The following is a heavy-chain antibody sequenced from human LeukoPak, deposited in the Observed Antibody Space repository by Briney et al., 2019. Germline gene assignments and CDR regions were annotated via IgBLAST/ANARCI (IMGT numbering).Heavy chain of an antibody. Sequence: SVKVSCKASGGTFSSYAISWVRQAPGQGLEWMGGIIPIFGTANYAQKFQGRVTITTDESTSTAYMELSSLRSEDTAVYYCARDGDYYGSGSYYSLDYWGQGTLVTVPS. D-gene: IGHD3-10*01. CDR3: ARDGDYYGSGSYYSLDY. J-gene: IGHJ4*02. V-gene: IGHV1-69*05. CDR2: IIPIFGTA. CDR1: GGTFSSYA.